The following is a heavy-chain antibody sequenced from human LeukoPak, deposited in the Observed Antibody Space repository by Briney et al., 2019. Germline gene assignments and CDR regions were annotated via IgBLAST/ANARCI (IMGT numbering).Heavy chain of an antibody. V-gene: IGHV3-23*01. CDR3: AQRGGSGYEGFDY. D-gene: IGHD5-12*01. J-gene: IGHJ4*02. CDR1: GFTFSSYA. CDR2: ISGSGGST. Sequence: GGSLRLSCAASGFTFSSYAMSWVRQAPGKGLEWVSAISGSGGSTYYADSVKGRFTISRDNSKNTLYLQMNSLRAEDTAVYYCAQRGGSGYEGFDYWGQGTLVTVFS.